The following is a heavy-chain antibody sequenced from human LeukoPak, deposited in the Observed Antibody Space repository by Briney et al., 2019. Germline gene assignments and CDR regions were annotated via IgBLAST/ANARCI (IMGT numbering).Heavy chain of an antibody. CDR3: AKAVGATQRGYFDY. V-gene: IGHV3-30*18. CDR2: ISYDGSNK. J-gene: IGHJ4*02. Sequence: GGSLRLSCAASRFTFSSYGMHWVRQAPGKGLEWVAVISYDGSNKYYADSVKDRFTISRDNSKNTLYLQMNSLRGEDTAVYYCAKAVGATQRGYFDYWGQGTLVTVSS. CDR1: RFTFSSYG. D-gene: IGHD1-26*01.